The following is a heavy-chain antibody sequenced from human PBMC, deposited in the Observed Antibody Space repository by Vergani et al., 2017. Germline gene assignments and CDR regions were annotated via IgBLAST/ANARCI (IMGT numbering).Heavy chain of an antibody. J-gene: IGHJ6*02. V-gene: IGHV3-9*01. D-gene: IGHD6-13*01. CDR1: GFTFDDYA. CDR2: ISWNSGSI. Sequence: EVQLVESGGGLVQPGRSLRLSCAASGFTFDDYAMHWVRQAPGKGLEWVSGISWNSGSIGYADSVKGRFTISRDNAKNSLYLQMNSLRAEDTALYYCAKDIAPIAAAGIYYYYGMDVWGQGTTVTVSS. CDR3: AKDIAPIAAAGIYYYYGMDV.